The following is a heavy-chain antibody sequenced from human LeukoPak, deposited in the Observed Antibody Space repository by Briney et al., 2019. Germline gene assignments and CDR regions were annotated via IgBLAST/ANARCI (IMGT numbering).Heavy chain of an antibody. V-gene: IGHV4-38-2*02. CDR3: ARGRGQQLGNFDY. J-gene: IGHJ4*02. Sequence: PSETLSLTCTVSGYSISSGYYWGWIRQPPGKGLEWIESMYHSGSTYYNPSLKSRVTMSVDTSKNQFSLELSSVTAADTAVYYCARGRGQQLGNFDYWGQGTLVTVSS. D-gene: IGHD6-13*01. CDR1: GYSISSGYY. CDR2: MYHSGST.